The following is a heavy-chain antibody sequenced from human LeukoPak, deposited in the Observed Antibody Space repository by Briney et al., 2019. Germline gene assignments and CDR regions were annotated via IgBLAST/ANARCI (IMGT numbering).Heavy chain of an antibody. Sequence: GASVKVSCKASGYTFTSYGISWVRQAPGQGLEWMGWISAYNGNTNYAQKLQGRVTMTTDTSTSTAYMELRSLRSDDTAVYYCARDRSIAVATTKGYFQHWGQGTLVTVSS. V-gene: IGHV1-18*01. CDR1: GYTFTSYG. CDR2: ISAYNGNT. CDR3: ARDRSIAVATTKGYFQH. D-gene: IGHD6-19*01. J-gene: IGHJ1*01.